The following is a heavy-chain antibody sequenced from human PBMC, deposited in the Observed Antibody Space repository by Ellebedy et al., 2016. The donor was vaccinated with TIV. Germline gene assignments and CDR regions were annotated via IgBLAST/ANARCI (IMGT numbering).Heavy chain of an antibody. CDR2: INEDGSEK. CDR1: GFTFSSYW. CDR3: ARDKSSGSTYGSHFDY. V-gene: IGHV3-7*01. D-gene: IGHD5-18*01. Sequence: GGSLRLXXAASGFTFSSYWMSWVRQAPGKGLEWVANINEDGSEKYYVDSLRGRFTISRDNAENSLYLQMNSLRVEDTAVYYCARDKSSGSTYGSHFDYWGQGTLVTVSS. J-gene: IGHJ4*02.